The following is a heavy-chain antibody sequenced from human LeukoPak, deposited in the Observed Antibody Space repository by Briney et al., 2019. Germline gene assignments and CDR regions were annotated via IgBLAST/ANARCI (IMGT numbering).Heavy chain of an antibody. J-gene: IGHJ4*02. D-gene: IGHD2-2*01. CDR3: AKADCSSTSCQVDY. CDR1: GFTFRSHA. V-gene: IGHV3-23*01. Sequence: GGSLRLSCVGSGFTFRSHAMSWVRQAPGKGLEWVSAISGSGGSTYYADSVKGRFTISRDNSKNTLYLQMNSLRAEDTAVYYCAKADCSSTSCQVDYWGQGTLVTVSS. CDR2: ISGSGGST.